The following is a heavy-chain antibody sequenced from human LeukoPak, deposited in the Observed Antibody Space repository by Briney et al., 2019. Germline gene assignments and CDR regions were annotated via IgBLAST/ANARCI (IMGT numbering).Heavy chain of an antibody. Sequence: SETLSLTCTVSGGSISSSSYYWGWLRQPPGKGLEWIGSIYYSGSTYYNPSLKSRVTISVDTSKNQFSLKLSSVTAADTAVYYCARGDSGYDYGYYYYYMDVWGKGTTVTVSS. CDR2: IYYSGST. J-gene: IGHJ6*03. CDR3: ARGDSGYDYGYYYYYMDV. D-gene: IGHD5-12*01. V-gene: IGHV4-39*01. CDR1: GGSISSSSYY.